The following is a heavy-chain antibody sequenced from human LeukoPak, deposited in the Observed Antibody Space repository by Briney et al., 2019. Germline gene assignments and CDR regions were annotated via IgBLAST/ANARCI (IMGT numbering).Heavy chain of an antibody. CDR3: ARLVVVAATPGGYMDV. CDR2: IIPIFGTA. J-gene: IGHJ6*03. V-gene: IGHV1-69*13. D-gene: IGHD2-15*01. CDR1: GGTFSSYA. Sequence: SVKVSCKASGGTFSSYAISWVRQAPGQGLEWMRGIIPIFGTANYAQKFQGRVTITADESTSTAYMELSSLRSEDTAVYYCARLVVVAATPGGYMDVWGKGTTVTISS.